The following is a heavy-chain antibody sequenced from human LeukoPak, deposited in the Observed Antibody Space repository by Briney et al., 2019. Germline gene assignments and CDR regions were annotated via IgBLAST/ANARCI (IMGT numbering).Heavy chain of an antibody. CDR2: IIPIFGTA. CDR1: GGTFSSYA. J-gene: IGHJ4*02. CDR3: ARGPEEITMVRGFLDS. Sequence: SVKVSCKASGGTFSSYAISWVRQAPGQGLEWMGGIIPIFGTANYAQKFQGRVTITADKSTSTAYMELSSLRSEDTAVYYCARGPEEITMVRGFLDSWGQGTLVTVSS. V-gene: IGHV1-69*06. D-gene: IGHD3-10*01.